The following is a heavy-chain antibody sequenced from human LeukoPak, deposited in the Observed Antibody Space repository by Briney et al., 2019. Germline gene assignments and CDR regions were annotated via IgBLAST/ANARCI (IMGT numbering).Heavy chain of an antibody. Sequence: GGSLRLSCAASGFTFSDYYMSWIRQAPGKGLEWVSYTSSSGSTIYYADSVKGRFTISRDNAKNSLYLQMNSLRAEDTAVYYCARVAWFGELLSSSHFDYWGQGTLVTVSS. D-gene: IGHD3-10*01. CDR1: GFTFSDYY. CDR3: ARVAWFGELLSSSHFDY. J-gene: IGHJ4*02. V-gene: IGHV3-11*01. CDR2: TSSSGSTI.